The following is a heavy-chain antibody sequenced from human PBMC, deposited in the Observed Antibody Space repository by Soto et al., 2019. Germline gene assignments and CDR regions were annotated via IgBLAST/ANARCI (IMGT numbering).Heavy chain of an antibody. Sequence: SVKASCQVSGYTLTELSMHWVRQAPGKGLEWMGGFDPEDGETIYAQKFQDRVTMTEDTSTDTAYMERSSLRSKDTAVYYCANYFPRSDMTYAFDIWGQGTMVTVSS. J-gene: IGHJ3*02. CDR1: GYTLTELS. D-gene: IGHD2-21*02. CDR3: ANYFPRSDMTYAFDI. CDR2: FDPEDGET. V-gene: IGHV1-24*01.